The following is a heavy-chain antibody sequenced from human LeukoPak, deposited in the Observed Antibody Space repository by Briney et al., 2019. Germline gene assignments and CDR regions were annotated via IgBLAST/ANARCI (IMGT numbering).Heavy chain of an antibody. CDR3: ARDGPVEMATISYFDL. Sequence: PSETLSLTCTVSDTSINTYYWSWIRQPAGKGLEWIGHMYATGTTNYNPSLKSRVSMSIDTSKNQISLNLRSVTAADTAVYYCARDGPVEMATISYFDLWGRGTLVTVSS. CDR1: DTSINTYY. D-gene: IGHD5-24*01. CDR2: MYATGTT. J-gene: IGHJ2*01. V-gene: IGHV4-4*07.